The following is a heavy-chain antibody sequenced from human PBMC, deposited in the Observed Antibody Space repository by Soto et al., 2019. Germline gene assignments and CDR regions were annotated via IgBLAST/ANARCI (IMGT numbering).Heavy chain of an antibody. D-gene: IGHD3-16*02. V-gene: IGHV1-69*01. CDR3: EAEMTFVKLSVV. J-gene: IGHJ6*02. Sequence: QVQLVQSGAEVKKPGSSVKVSCKASGDTDTNYVISWVRQAPGQGLEWMGGIFPKFGTTYSAQKLQDRLTITAAESTSTVYMQLSSLRLDDTAVYYCEAEMTFVKLSVVWGQGTTVTVSS. CDR2: IFPKFGTT. CDR1: GDTDTNYV.